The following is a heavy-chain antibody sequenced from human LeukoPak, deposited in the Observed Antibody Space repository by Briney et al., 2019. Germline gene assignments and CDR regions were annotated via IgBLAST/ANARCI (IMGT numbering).Heavy chain of an antibody. CDR2: IYYSGST. Sequence: SETLSLTCTVSGGSMSSGGYYWSWIRQHPGKGLEWIGYIYYSGSTYYNPSLKSRVTISVDTSKNQFSLKLSSVTAADTAVYYCARGAVPAAIYFDYWGQGTLVTVSS. D-gene: IGHD2-2*01. V-gene: IGHV4-31*03. CDR1: GGSMSSGGYY. CDR3: ARGAVPAAIYFDY. J-gene: IGHJ4*02.